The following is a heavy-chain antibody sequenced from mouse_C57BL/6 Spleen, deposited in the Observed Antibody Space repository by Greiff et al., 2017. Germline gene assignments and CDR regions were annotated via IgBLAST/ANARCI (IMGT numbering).Heavy chain of an antibody. D-gene: IGHD1-1*01. V-gene: IGHV5-16*01. CDR1: GFTFSDYY. CDR3: AREESSSYGYFDV. Sequence: EVKLVESEGGLVQPGSSMKLSCTASGFTFSDYYMAWVRQVPEKGLEWVANINYDGSSTYYLDSLKSRFIISRDNAKNILYLQMSSLKSEDTATYYCAREESSSYGYFDVWGTGTTVTVSS. J-gene: IGHJ1*03. CDR2: INYDGSST.